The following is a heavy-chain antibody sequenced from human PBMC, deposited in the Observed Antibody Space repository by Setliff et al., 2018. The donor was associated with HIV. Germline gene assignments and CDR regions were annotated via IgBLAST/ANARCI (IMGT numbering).Heavy chain of an antibody. CDR2: INPNSGGT. J-gene: IGHJ1*01. CDR3: ARGPDGDYQYFQH. D-gene: IGHD4-17*01. Sequence: GASVKVSCKASGYTFNGYYIHWVRQAPGQGLEWMGRINPNSGGTLYAQKFQGRVTMTRDTAINTVYMDLSRLRSGDTALYYCARGPDGDYQYFQHWGQGTLVTVSS. CDR1: GYTFNGYY. V-gene: IGHV1-2*06.